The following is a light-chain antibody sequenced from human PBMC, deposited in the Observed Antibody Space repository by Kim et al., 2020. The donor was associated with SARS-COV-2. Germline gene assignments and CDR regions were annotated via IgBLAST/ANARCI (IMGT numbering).Light chain of an antibody. Sequence: PGERATLSGRASQTVNNNYLAWYQQKPGLAPRLLIHGASTRATGIPERFSGSGSGADFTLTISRLEPEDFAVYYCQQYGSSPPLTFGGGTKVEIK. CDR1: QTVNNNY. J-gene: IGKJ4*01. CDR2: GAS. CDR3: QQYGSSPPLT. V-gene: IGKV3-20*01.